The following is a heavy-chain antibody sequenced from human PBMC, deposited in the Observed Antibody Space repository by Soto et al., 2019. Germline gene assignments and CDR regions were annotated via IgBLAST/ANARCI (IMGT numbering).Heavy chain of an antibody. CDR2: IYYNGNT. CDR1: GGSISSYY. Sequence: PSETLSLTCTVSGGSISSYYWSWIRQPPGKGLEWIGYIYYNGNTNYNPSLKSRVTISVDTSKNQFSLKLSSVTAADTAVYYCARQNYDYVWGSYRYTVPRPFDYWGQGTLVTVSS. V-gene: IGHV4-59*08. J-gene: IGHJ4*02. D-gene: IGHD3-16*02. CDR3: ARQNYDYVWGSYRYTVPRPFDY.